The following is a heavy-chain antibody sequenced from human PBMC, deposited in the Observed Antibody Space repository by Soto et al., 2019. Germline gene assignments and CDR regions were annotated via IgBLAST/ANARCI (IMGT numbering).Heavy chain of an antibody. Sequence: GGSLRLSCAASEFTFSSHGMHWVRKAPGKGLEWVAVISYDGSNKYYADSVKGRFTISRDNSKNTLYLQMNSLRPEDTAVYYCARDYSSYGPFDYWGQGTLVTVSS. V-gene: IGHV3-30*03. J-gene: IGHJ4*02. D-gene: IGHD5-18*01. CDR1: EFTFSSHG. CDR2: ISYDGSNK. CDR3: ARDYSSYGPFDY.